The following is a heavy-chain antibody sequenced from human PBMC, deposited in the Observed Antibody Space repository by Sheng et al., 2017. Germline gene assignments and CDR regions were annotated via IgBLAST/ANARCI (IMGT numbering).Heavy chain of an antibody. CDR3: ARAPGKDDFWAFDP. D-gene: IGHD3-3*01. Sequence: EVQLMESGGGLVQPGGSLRLSCADSGFTFGTYTMTWVRQAPGKGPEWVSAITDTGGASSYADSVEGRFTISRDNSKRTLSLHMNSLRAEDTAVYYCARAPGKDDFWAFDPWGQGTLVTVTS. J-gene: IGHJ5*02. CDR2: ITDTGGAS. V-gene: IGHV3-23*01. CDR1: GFTFGTYT.